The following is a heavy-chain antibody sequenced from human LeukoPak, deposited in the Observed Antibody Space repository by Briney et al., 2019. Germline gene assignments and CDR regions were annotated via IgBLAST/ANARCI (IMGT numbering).Heavy chain of an antibody. D-gene: IGHD1-26*01. CDR2: IKPDGSDK. V-gene: IGHV3-7*01. J-gene: IGHJ4*02. Sequence: GGSLRLSCAASGFTFSNYWMSWVRQAPGKGLEWVANIKPDGSDKYYVDSMKGRFTISRDNAKNSLYLQVNSLSAEDTAVYYCARDVLVVGATIYFDYWGQGTLVTVSS. CDR3: ARDVLVVGATIYFDY. CDR1: GFTFSNYW.